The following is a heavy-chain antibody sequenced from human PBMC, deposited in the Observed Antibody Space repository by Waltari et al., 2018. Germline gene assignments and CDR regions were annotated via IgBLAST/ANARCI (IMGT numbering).Heavy chain of an antibody. CDR1: GGSISSHY. V-gene: IGHV4-59*11. CDR2: IYYSGST. Sequence: QVQLQESGPGLVKPSETLSLTCPVPGGSISSHYWSWIRQPPGKGLEWIGYIYYSGSTNYNPSLKSRVTISVDTSKNQFSLKLSSVTAADTAVYYCARETIPGGDAFDIWGQGTMVTVSS. D-gene: IGHD3-3*01. J-gene: IGHJ3*02. CDR3: ARETIPGGDAFDI.